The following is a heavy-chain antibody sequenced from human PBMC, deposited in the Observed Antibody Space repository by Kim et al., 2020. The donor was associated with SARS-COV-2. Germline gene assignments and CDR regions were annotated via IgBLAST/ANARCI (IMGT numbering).Heavy chain of an antibody. V-gene: IGHV4-59*08. D-gene: IGHD3-10*01. J-gene: IGHJ5*02. Sequence: SETLSLTCIVSSDSISSDYWTWIRQPPGMGLEWIGYIYSSGSTSYSPSLKSRVTISVDTSRNHFSLKLSSVTAADTALYYCARRGWGNNWFDPWGQG. CDR2: IYSSGST. CDR3: ARRGWGNNWFDP. CDR1: SDSISSDY.